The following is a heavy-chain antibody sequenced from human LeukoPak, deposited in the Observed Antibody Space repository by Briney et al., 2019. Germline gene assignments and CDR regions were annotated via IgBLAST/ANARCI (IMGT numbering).Heavy chain of an antibody. Sequence: ASVKVSCKVSGYTLTELSMHWVRQAPGKGLEWMGGFDPEDGETIYAQKVQGRVTMTEDTSTDTAYMELSSLRSEDTAVYYCATDHRGAYYDFWSGYYSWGQGTLVTVSS. J-gene: IGHJ4*02. D-gene: IGHD3-3*01. CDR1: GYTLTELS. CDR3: ATDHRGAYYDFWSGYYS. V-gene: IGHV1-24*01. CDR2: FDPEDGET.